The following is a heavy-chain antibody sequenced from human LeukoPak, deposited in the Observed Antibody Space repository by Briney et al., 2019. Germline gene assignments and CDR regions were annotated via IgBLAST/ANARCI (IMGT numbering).Heavy chain of an antibody. D-gene: IGHD2-21*02. CDR2: INYSGST. CDR3: ARDQRYCGGDCYDAFDI. J-gene: IGHJ3*02. Sequence: SETLSLTCTVSGGSISGYYWSWIRQPPGKGLEWVAYINYSGSTNYNPSLKSRVTISIDTSKNQFSLRLSSVTAADTAVYYCARDQRYCGGDCYDAFDIWGQGTMVTVSS. CDR1: GGSISGYY. V-gene: IGHV4-59*12.